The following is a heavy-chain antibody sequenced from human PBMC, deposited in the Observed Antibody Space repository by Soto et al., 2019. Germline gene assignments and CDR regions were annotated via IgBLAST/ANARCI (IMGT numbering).Heavy chain of an antibody. V-gene: IGHV4-34*01. Sequence: SETLSLTCAVYGGSFSGYYWSWIRQPPGKGLEWIGEINHSGSTNYNPSLKSRVTISVDTSKNQFSLKLSSVTAADTAVYYCARAPRYYGSGIDNWGQETLVTVSS. D-gene: IGHD3-10*01. CDR1: GGSFSGYY. J-gene: IGHJ4*02. CDR2: INHSGST. CDR3: ARAPRYYGSGIDN.